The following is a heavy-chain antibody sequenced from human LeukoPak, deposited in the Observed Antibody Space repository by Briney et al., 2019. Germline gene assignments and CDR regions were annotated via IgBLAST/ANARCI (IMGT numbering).Heavy chain of an antibody. CDR1: GFTFSDYY. V-gene: IGHV3-11*01. CDR3: ARPEIVGASYFDY. CDR2: ISSSRHTI. Sequence: GGSLRLSCAASGFTFSDYYMSWIRQAPGKGLEWVSYISSSRHTIYYTDSVKGRFTISRDNAKNSLYLQMSSLRAEDTAVYYCARPEIVGASYFDYWGQGTLVTVSS. J-gene: IGHJ4*02. D-gene: IGHD1-26*01.